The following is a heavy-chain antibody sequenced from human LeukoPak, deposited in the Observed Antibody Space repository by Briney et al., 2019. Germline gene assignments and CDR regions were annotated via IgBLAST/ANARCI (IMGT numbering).Heavy chain of an antibody. V-gene: IGHV1-2*02. Sequence: ASVKVSCKASGYTFTGYYMHWVRQAPGQGLEWMGWINLNSGGTNYAQKFQGRVTMTRDTSISTAYMELSRLRSDDTAVYYCATGYYYDSSGYYYGGIDYWGQGTLVTVSS. CDR3: ATGYYYDSSGYYYGGIDY. CDR2: INLNSGGT. J-gene: IGHJ4*02. CDR1: GYTFTGYY. D-gene: IGHD3-22*01.